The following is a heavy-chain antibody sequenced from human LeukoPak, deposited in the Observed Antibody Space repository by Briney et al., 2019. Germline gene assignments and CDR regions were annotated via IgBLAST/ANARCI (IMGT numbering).Heavy chain of an antibody. CDR3: ARDLYGDYSG. CDR2: IYYSGST. D-gene: IGHD4-17*01. J-gene: IGHJ4*02. Sequence: SETLSLTCTVSGGSISSSSYYWGWIRQPPGKGLEWIGSIYYSGSTYYNPSLKSRVTISVDTSKNQFSLKLSSVTAADTAVYYCARDLYGDYSGWGQGTLVTVSS. V-gene: IGHV4-39*07. CDR1: GGSISSSSYY.